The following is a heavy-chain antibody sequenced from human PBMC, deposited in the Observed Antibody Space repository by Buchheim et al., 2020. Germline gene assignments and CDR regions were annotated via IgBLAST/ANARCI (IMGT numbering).Heavy chain of an antibody. CDR3: ASQLRGYETAVDY. CDR2: IYHSGST. Sequence: QLQLQESDSGLVKPSQTLSLTCAVFGGSISSGGYSWSWIRQPPGKGLEWIGSIYHSGSTYYNPSLKSRVTISVERSKKQFSLKLSSVTAADTAVYYCASQLRGYETAVDYWGQGTL. J-gene: IGHJ4*02. V-gene: IGHV4-30-2*01. D-gene: IGHD5-12*01. CDR1: GGSISSGGYS.